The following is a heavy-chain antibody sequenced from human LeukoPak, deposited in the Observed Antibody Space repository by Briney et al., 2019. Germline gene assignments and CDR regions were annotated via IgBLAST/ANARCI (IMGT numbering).Heavy chain of an antibody. CDR1: GFTFRNYA. Sequence: GGSLRLSCAASGFTFRNYAMSWVRQAPGKGLEWVSTIGGGGGSTYYADSVKARFTISRDNPKNTLYLQMNSLRPEDTAVYYCAKDFQWLSGWFDPWGQGTLVTVSS. V-gene: IGHV3-23*01. CDR3: AKDFQWLSGWFDP. J-gene: IGHJ5*02. CDR2: IGGGGGST. D-gene: IGHD6-19*01.